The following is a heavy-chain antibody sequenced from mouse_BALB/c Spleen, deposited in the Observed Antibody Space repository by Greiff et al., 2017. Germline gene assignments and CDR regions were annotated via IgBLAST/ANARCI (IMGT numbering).Heavy chain of an antibody. Sequence: EVNLVESGGGLVQPGGSLKLSCAASGFTFSSYTMSWVRQTPEKRLEWVAYISNGGGSTYYPDTVKGRFTISRDNAKNTLYLQMSSLKSEDTAMYYCARWDYDGSFAYWGQGTLVTVSA. D-gene: IGHD2-4*01. CDR2: ISNGGGST. J-gene: IGHJ3*01. CDR1: GFTFSSYT. V-gene: IGHV5-12-2*01. CDR3: ARWDYDGSFAY.